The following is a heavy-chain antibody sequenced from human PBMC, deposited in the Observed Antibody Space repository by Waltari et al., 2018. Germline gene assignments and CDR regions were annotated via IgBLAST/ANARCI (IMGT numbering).Heavy chain of an antibody. Sequence: QVQLQESGPGLVKPSETLSLTCAVSGYSISSGYYWGWIRQPPGKGLEWIGSIYHSGSPYYNPSLKSRVTISVDTSKNQFSLKLSSVTAADTAVYYCARRVRGVYGGMDVWGQGTTVTVSS. V-gene: IGHV4-38-2*01. J-gene: IGHJ6*02. CDR1: GYSISSGYY. CDR3: ARRVRGVYGGMDV. D-gene: IGHD3-10*01. CDR2: IYHSGSP.